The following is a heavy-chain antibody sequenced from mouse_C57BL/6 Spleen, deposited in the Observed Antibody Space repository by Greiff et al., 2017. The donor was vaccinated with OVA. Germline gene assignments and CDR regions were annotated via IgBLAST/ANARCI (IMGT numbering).Heavy chain of an antibody. CDR1: GYTFTSYW. V-gene: IGHV1-69*01. Sequence: QVQLKQPGAELVMPGASVKLSCKASGYTFTSYWMHWVKQRPGQGLEWIGEIDPSDSYTNYNQKFKGKSTLTVDKSSSTAYMQLSSLTSEDSAVYYCARGIYDGYRAMDYWGQGTSVTVSS. D-gene: IGHD2-3*01. J-gene: IGHJ4*01. CDR2: IDPSDSYT. CDR3: ARGIYDGYRAMDY.